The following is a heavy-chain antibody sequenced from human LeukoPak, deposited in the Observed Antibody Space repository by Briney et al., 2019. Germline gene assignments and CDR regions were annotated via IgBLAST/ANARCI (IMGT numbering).Heavy chain of an antibody. J-gene: IGHJ4*02. CDR3: ARDQLAYSGYDTLFDY. D-gene: IGHD5-12*01. Sequence: GSXXLXCXAXXFTXSXVWMNWVRQAPGKGLEWVXVISYDGSNKYYAESVKGRFTISRDNSKNTLYLQLNSLRPDDTAVYYCARDQLAYSGYDTLFDYWGQGTLVTVSS. CDR2: ISYDGSNK. CDR1: XFTXSXVW. V-gene: IGHV3-30*19.